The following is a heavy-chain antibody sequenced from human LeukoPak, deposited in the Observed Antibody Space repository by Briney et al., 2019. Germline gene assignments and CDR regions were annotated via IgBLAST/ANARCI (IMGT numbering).Heavy chain of an antibody. J-gene: IGHJ4*02. V-gene: IGHV3-23*01. CDR3: ARGRPHGNDY. Sequence: GGSLRLSCAASGFTSSSYAMTWVRQAPGKGLEWVSTFSGSDAKTYYADSVKGRFTIFRDSSKNALFLYMDNLRAEDTAVYYCARGRPHGNDYWGQGTLVTVSS. D-gene: IGHD4-23*01. CDR1: GFTSSSYA. CDR2: FSGSDAKT.